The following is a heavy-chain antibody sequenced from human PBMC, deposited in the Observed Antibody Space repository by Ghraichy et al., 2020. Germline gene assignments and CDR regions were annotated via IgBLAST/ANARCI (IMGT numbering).Heavy chain of an antibody. J-gene: IGHJ3*02. Sequence: ASVKVSCKVSGYTLTELSMHWVRQAPGKGLEWMGGFDPEDGETIYAQKFQGRVTMTEDTSTDTAYMELSSLRSEDTAVYYCATGYATVTTLGAFDIWGQGTMVTVSS. V-gene: IGHV1-24*01. D-gene: IGHD4-17*01. CDR2: FDPEDGET. CDR3: ATGYATVTTLGAFDI. CDR1: GYTLTELS.